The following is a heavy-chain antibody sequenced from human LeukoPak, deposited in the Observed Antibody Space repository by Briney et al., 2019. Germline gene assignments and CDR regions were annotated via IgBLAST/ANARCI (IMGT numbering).Heavy chain of an antibody. D-gene: IGHD1-26*01. CDR1: GFPSSSYG. V-gene: IGHV3-30*18. J-gene: IGHJ5*02. CDR3: AKDWDSWSLYP. CDR2: ISYDGSNK. Sequence: GGSLRLSCAASGFPSSSYGMHWVRQAPGKGLEWVAVISYDGSNKYYADSVKGRFTISRDNSKNTLYLQMNSLRAEDTAVYYCAKDWDSWSLYPWGQGSLVTVSS.